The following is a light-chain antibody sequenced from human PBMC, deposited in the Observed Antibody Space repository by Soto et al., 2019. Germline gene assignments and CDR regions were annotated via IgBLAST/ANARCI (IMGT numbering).Light chain of an antibody. CDR1: QGISSY. V-gene: IGKV1-9*01. CDR2: AAS. J-gene: IGKJ1*01. Sequence: DIQLTQSPSFLSASVGDRVTITYRASQGISSYLAWYQQKPGKAPKLLIYAASTLQSGVPSRFSGSGSGTEFTLTISSLQPEDFATYYCQQLNSYPSWTFGQGTKVDIK. CDR3: QQLNSYPSWT.